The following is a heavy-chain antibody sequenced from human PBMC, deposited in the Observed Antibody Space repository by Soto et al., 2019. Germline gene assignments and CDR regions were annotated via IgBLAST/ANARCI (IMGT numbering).Heavy chain of an antibody. CDR1: GFTFSTYT. CDR3: VREDNTSGYYYSDY. V-gene: IGHV3-48*02. J-gene: IGHJ4*02. D-gene: IGHD3-22*01. CDR2: ITSTSFTI. Sequence: GGSLRLSCASSGFTFSTYTMNLVRQAPGKGLEWVAYITSTSFTIYYADSVKGRFTISRDNAKNTLFLQMDNLRDEDTAVYYCVREDNTSGYYYSDYWGLGTLVTVSS.